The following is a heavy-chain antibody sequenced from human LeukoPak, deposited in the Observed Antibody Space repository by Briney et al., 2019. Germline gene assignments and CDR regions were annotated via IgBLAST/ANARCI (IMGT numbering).Heavy chain of an antibody. V-gene: IGHV1-8*03. J-gene: IGHJ4*02. CDR1: EYTFSNYD. CDR3: ARGRLWGDYRWGTYYFDS. Sequence: ASVKVSCKASEYTFSNYDINWVRQAPGQGLEWLGWMNPNSGNTGYTGNFQGRVSITKDTFIKTVYMELNGLRSEDTAVYYCARGRLWGDYRWGTYYFDSWGQGTLVTVSS. D-gene: IGHD3-16*02. CDR2: MNPNSGNT.